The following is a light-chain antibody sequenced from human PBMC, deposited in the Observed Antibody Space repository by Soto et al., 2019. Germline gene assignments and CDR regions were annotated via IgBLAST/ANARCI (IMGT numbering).Light chain of an antibody. CDR1: QSISTY. CDR2: AAS. J-gene: IGKJ5*01. CDR3: QQSYSIPIT. Sequence: DIQMTQSPSSLSASVGDRVTITCRASQSISTYLYWHQQKPGKAPKLLIYAASSLQSGVPSRFSGSGSGTDFTLTISSLQPEDFATYHCQQSYSIPITFGQGTRLEIK. V-gene: IGKV1-39*01.